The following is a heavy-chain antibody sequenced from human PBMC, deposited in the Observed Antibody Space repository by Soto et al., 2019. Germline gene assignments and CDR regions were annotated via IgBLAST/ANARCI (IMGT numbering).Heavy chain of an antibody. CDR1: GGSFSPNY. D-gene: IGHD3-10*02. CDR2: IYYGGTT. J-gene: IGHJ5*02. CDR3: AKDQLYIRGVIHNWFDP. V-gene: IGHV4-59*12. Sequence: SETLSLTCTVSGGSFSPNYWSWIRQPPGKGLEWVGYIYYGGTTSYNPSLQSRVTISRDNAKSSLYLQMNCLRAEDTAVYYCAKDQLYIRGVIHNWFDPWGQGTLVTVSS.